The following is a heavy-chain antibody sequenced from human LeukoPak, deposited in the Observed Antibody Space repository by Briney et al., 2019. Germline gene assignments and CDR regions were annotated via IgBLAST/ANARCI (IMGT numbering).Heavy chain of an antibody. CDR2: IYYSGST. J-gene: IGHJ4*02. V-gene: IGHV4-59*01. CDR3: ARADSSGYAFDY. D-gene: IGHD3-22*01. Sequence: SETLSLTCTVSGGSISSYYWSWIRQPPGKGLEWIGYIYYSGSTNYNPSLKSRVTISVDTSEDQFSLKLSPVTAADTAVYYCARADSSGYAFDYWGQGTLVTVSS. CDR1: GGSISSYY.